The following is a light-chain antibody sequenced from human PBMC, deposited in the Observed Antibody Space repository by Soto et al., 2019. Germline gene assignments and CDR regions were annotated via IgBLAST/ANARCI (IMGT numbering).Light chain of an antibody. J-gene: IGKJ1*01. CDR2: KAS. CDR3: QQYSGDSRT. V-gene: IGKV1-5*03. Sequence: EIQMTQSPSTRSGSVGDIVTITCRASQTISSWLAWYQQKPGQAPKLLIYKASTLKSGVPSRFRGSGSGTEFTLTISSLKTDDFETYYCQQYSGDSRTFGQGTKVDI. CDR1: QTISSW.